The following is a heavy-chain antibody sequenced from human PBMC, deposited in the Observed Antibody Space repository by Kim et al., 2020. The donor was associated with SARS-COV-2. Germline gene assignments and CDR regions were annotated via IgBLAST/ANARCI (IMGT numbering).Heavy chain of an antibody. D-gene: IGHD6-19*01. Sequence: ADAMKGRFTISRDTSKSTLYLQMSSLKVEDTAVYYFAKPIAVAGTGGFDPWGQETLVTVSS. CDR3: AKPIAVAGTGGFDP. V-gene: IGHV3-74*01. J-gene: IGHJ5*02.